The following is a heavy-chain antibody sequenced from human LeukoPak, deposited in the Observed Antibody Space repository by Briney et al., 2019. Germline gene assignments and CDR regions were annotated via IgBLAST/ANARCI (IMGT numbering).Heavy chain of an antibody. V-gene: IGHV4-4*09. CDR3: ASLRVSGSYLYYFDY. CDR2: ILTSGTT. D-gene: IGHD1-26*01. J-gene: IGHJ4*02. Sequence: PSETLSLTCAVSNGSISSYHWSWVRQPPGKGLEWIGYILTSGTTNYNPSLKSRLTISVDTSKNQFTLKLSSVTAADTAVYCCASLRVSGSYLYYFDYWGQGTLVTVSS. CDR1: NGSISSYH.